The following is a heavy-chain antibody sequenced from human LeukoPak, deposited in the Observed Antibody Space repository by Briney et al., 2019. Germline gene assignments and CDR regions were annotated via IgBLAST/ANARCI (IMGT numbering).Heavy chain of an antibody. CDR1: GYTLTSYD. Sequence: ASVKVSCKASGYTLTSYDINWVRQAPGQGLEWMGWISAYNGNTNYAQKLQGRVTMTTDTSTSTAYMELRSLRSDDTAVYYCARAGTPRVWEPLENGMDVWGQGTTVTVSS. CDR3: ARAGTPRVWEPLENGMDV. D-gene: IGHD1-26*01. V-gene: IGHV1-18*01. J-gene: IGHJ6*02. CDR2: ISAYNGNT.